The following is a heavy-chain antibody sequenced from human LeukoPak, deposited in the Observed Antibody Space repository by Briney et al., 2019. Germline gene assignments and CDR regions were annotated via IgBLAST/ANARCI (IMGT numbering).Heavy chain of an antibody. CDR3: ARDQRPNSSGWYVPGDY. Sequence: PPGGSLRLSCAASGFTFSSYAMHWVRQAPGKGLEYVSAISSNGGSTYYANSVKGRFTISRDNSKNTLYLQMGSLRAEDMAVYYCARDQRPNSSGWYVPGDYWGQGTLVTVSS. CDR2: ISSNGGST. CDR1: GFTFSSYA. J-gene: IGHJ4*02. V-gene: IGHV3-64*01. D-gene: IGHD6-19*01.